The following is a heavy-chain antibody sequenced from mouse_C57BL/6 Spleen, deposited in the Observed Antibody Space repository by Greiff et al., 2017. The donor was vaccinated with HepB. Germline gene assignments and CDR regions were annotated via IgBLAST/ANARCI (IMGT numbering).Heavy chain of an antibody. D-gene: IGHD2-4*01. J-gene: IGHJ3*01. Sequence: VQGVESGAELARPGASVKLSCKASGYTFTSYGISWVKQRTGQGLEWIGEIYPRSGNTYYNEKFKGKATLTADKSSSTAYMELRSLTSEDSAVYFCARNYDYDGWFAYWGQGTLVTVSA. CDR2: IYPRSGNT. V-gene: IGHV1-81*01. CDR1: GYTFTSYG. CDR3: ARNYDYDGWFAY.